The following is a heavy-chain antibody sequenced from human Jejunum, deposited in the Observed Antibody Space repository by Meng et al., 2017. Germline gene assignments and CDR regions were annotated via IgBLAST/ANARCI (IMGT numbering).Heavy chain of an antibody. J-gene: IGHJ4*01. V-gene: IGHV3-30*18. Sequence: GESLKISCAASGFTFSSYSLHWVRQAPGKGLEWVAVVSYHGYDQYYADSVKGRFTISRDNSNNTLFLQMNSLRAEDTAVYYCAKSWGSGTYLGGHYWGQGTRVNGAS. D-gene: IGHD1-26*01. CDR3: AKSWGSGTYLGGHY. CDR1: GFTFSSYS. CDR2: VSYHGYDQ.